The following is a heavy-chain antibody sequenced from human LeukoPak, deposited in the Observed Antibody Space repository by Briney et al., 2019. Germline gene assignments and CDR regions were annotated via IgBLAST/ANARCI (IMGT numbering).Heavy chain of an antibody. CDR3: ARLPSGYPDY. Sequence: GESLKISCQASGYSFTTYWIGWVRQMPGKGLELMGIIYPGDSDTRYSPSLQGQVTISADKSISTAYLQWGSLEASDTAMYYCARLPSGYPDYWGQGTLVTVSS. V-gene: IGHV5-51*01. D-gene: IGHD3-3*01. CDR2: IYPGDSDT. J-gene: IGHJ4*02. CDR1: GYSFTTYW.